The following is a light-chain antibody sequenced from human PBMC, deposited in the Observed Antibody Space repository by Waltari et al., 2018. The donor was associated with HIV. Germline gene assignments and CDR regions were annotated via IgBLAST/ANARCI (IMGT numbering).Light chain of an antibody. J-gene: IGLJ3*02. Sequence: QSVLTQPPSASGTPGQRVTISCSGSSPNIGSTDVHWSQQLPGTAPKLLIYRNNQRPSGVPDRFSGSKSGTSASLAISGLRSEDEADYYCAAWDDSLSGWVFGGGTKLTVL. CDR2: RNN. CDR3: AAWDDSLSGWV. CDR1: SPNIGSTD. V-gene: IGLV1-47*01.